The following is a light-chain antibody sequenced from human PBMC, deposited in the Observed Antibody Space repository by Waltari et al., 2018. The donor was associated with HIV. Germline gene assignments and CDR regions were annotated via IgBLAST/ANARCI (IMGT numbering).Light chain of an antibody. CDR3: QQLHTYPLT. J-gene: IGKJ5*01. CDR2: AAS. Sequence: IKLTQYPSCLPASVGARVTINCRASREIATYLVWYQQKPGKAPRLLIHAASTFQSGVPSRFSGSGSGTEFTLTISSLQPEDFATYSCQQLHTYPLTFAQGTRVEIE. CDR1: REIATY. V-gene: IGKV1-9*01.